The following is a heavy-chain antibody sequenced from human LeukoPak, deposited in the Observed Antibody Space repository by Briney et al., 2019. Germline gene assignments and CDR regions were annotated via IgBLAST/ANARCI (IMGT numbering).Heavy chain of an antibody. D-gene: IGHD2-2*02. Sequence: SVKVSCKASGGTFSSYAISWVRQAPGQGLEWMGRIIPILGIANYAQKFQGRVTITADKSTSTAYMELSSLRSEDTAEYYCAREIVVVPAAIRRYFDYWGQGTLVTVSS. CDR3: AREIVVVPAAIRRYFDY. CDR2: IIPILGIA. CDR1: GGTFSSYA. V-gene: IGHV1-69*04. J-gene: IGHJ4*02.